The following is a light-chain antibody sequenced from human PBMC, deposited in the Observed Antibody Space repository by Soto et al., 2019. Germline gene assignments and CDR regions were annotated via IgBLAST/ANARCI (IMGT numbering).Light chain of an antibody. Sequence: QSVLTQPPSASGTPGQRVTISCSGSSSNIGSNYVYWYQQLPGTAPKLLIYRNNQRPSGVPDRFSGSKSGTSASLAISGLRSEDEADYYCAAWDDSLSGPRVVFRGGTKLTVL. CDR2: RNN. J-gene: IGLJ2*01. CDR3: AAWDDSLSGPRVV. CDR1: SSNIGSNY. V-gene: IGLV1-47*01.